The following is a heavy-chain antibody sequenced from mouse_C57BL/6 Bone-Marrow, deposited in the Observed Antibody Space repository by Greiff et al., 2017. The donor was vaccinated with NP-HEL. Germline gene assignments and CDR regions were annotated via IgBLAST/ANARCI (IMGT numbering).Heavy chain of an antibody. D-gene: IGHD1-1*01. CDR1: GYTFTNYW. CDR2: IDPTSGGT. J-gene: IGHJ2*01. Sequence: VQLQQPGAELVKPGASVKLSCKASGYTFTNYWMHWVKQRPGRGLEWIGRIDPTSGGTKYNEKFKSKATLTVDQPSSTAYMQLSSLTSEDAAVDYCARYYDGSGYFDYGGQGTTLTVSS. V-gene: IGHV1-72*01. CDR3: ARYYDGSGYFDY.